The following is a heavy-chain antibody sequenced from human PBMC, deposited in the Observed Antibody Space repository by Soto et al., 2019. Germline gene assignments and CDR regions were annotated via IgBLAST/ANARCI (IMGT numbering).Heavy chain of an antibody. V-gene: IGHV1-3*01. Sequence: GASVKVSCKASGYTFTSYAMHWVRQAPGQRLEWMGWINAGNGNTKYSQKFQGRVTITRDTSASTAYMELSSLRSEDTAVYYCAREKLRVGGSSWYYYYYGMDVWGQGTTVTFS. D-gene: IGHD6-13*01. J-gene: IGHJ6*02. CDR3: AREKLRVGGSSWYYYYYGMDV. CDR2: INAGNGNT. CDR1: GYTFTSYA.